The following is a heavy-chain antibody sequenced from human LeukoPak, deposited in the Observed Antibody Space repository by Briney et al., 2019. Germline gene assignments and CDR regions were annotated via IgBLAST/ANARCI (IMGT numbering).Heavy chain of an antibody. D-gene: IGHD3-9*01. CDR1: GFTFSSYE. V-gene: IGHV3-48*03. Sequence: GGSLRLSCAASGFTFSSYEMNWVRQAPGKGLEWVAYISSSGSTIYYADSVKGRFTISRDNSKDTLYLQMSSLRAEDTTVYYCVKSAGFDWLSPLDAFDIWGQGTMVTVSS. J-gene: IGHJ3*02. CDR2: ISSSGSTI. CDR3: VKSAGFDWLSPLDAFDI.